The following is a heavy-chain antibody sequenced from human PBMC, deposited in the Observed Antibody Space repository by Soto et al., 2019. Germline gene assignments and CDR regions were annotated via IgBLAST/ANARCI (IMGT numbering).Heavy chain of an antibody. J-gene: IGHJ6*02. V-gene: IGHV3-30*04. Sequence: GSMSLSCPTSGFLFNTYAMHWVRQAPGKGLEWVAVMSHDGRNTYYADSVKGRFTISRDNSKNTLYLQMNSLRTEDTAVYYCARPGSGYDVLTGQYFFYFHAMDVWGQGTTVTVSS. CDR1: GFLFNTYA. D-gene: IGHD3-9*01. CDR3: ARPGSGYDVLTGQYFFYFHAMDV. CDR2: MSHDGRNT.